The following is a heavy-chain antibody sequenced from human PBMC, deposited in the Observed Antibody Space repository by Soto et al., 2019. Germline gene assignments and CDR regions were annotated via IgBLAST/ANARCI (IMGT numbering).Heavy chain of an antibody. V-gene: IGHV2-5*02. CDR1: GFSLTNSGVG. CDR2: IYWDNDR. D-gene: IGHD1-26*01. Sequence: QITLKESGPTLVEPTQTLTLTCSFSGFSLTNSGVGVGWFRQAPGKALECLGIIYWDNDRRHNPSLKTRLTITNDTSKNQLVLSMTYMEPVDTGTYYCAHRVSNPAWDVGWFDSWGQGTPVPVS. J-gene: IGHJ5*01. CDR3: AHRVSNPAWDVGWFDS.